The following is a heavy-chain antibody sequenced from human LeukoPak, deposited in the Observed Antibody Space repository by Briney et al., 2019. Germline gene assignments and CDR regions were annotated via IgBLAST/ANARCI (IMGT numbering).Heavy chain of an antibody. CDR1: GGSISSSGYY. CDR3: ARQVSDYFYYYIDV. V-gene: IGHV4-39*01. CDR2: IYYSGTT. Sequence: PSETLSLTCSVSGGSISSSGYYWDWIRQPPGKGLEWVESIYYSGTTYYNSSLKSLVTISEDTSKNRFSLMLTSVTAADTAVYYCARQVSDYFYYYIDVWGEGTTVIVSS. J-gene: IGHJ6*03.